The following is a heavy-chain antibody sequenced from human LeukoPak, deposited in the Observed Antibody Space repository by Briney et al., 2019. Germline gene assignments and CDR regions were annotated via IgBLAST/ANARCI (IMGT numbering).Heavy chain of an antibody. CDR2: IYPGDSDT. D-gene: IGHD3-10*01. CDR3: ARRSSGVTYYYGSGGTYYFDY. J-gene: IGHJ4*02. CDR1: GYSFTSYW. Sequence: GESLKISCKGSGYSFTSYWIGWVRQMPGKGLEWMGIIYPGDSDTRYSPFFQGQVTISADKSISTAYLQWSSLKASDTAMYYCARRSSGVTYYYGSGGTYYFDYWGQGTLVTVSS. V-gene: IGHV5-51*01.